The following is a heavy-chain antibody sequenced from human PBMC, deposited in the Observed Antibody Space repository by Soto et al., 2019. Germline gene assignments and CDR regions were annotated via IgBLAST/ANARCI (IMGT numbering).Heavy chain of an antibody. CDR1: GYTFTSYD. CDR2: MNPNSGNT. J-gene: IGHJ4*02. D-gene: IGHD3-3*01. V-gene: IGHV1-8*01. Sequence: QVPLVQSGAEVKKPGASVKVSCKASGYTFTSYDINWVRQATGQGLEWMGWMNPNSGNTGYAQKFQGRVTMTRNTSISTAYMELSSLRSEDTAVYYCARGNDFWSGYYLTQSFDYWGQGTLVTVSS. CDR3: ARGNDFWSGYYLTQSFDY.